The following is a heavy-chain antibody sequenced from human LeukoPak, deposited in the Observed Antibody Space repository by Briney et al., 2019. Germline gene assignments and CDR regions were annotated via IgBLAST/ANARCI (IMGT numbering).Heavy chain of an antibody. CDR2: TRNKANSYTT. Sequence: PGGSLRLSCAASGFTFSDHYMDWVRQAPGKGLEWVGRTRNKANSYTTEYAAPVKGRFTVSRDDSKNSLYLQMNSLKTEDTAVYFCARGVRSTGSHWDFDYWGQGTLVTVSS. D-gene: IGHD1-26*01. CDR1: GFTFSDHY. V-gene: IGHV3-72*01. J-gene: IGHJ4*02. CDR3: ARGVRSTGSHWDFDY.